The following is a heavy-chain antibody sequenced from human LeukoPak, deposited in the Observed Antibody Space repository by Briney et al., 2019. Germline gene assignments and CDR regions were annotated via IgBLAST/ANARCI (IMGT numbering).Heavy chain of an antibody. J-gene: IGHJ3*02. CDR3: ARVRYSRDAFDI. Sequence: SETLSLTCTVSGGSISSGDYYWSWIRQPPGKGLEWIGYIYYSGSTYYNPSLKSRVTISVDTSKNQFSLKLSSVTAADTAVYYCARVRYSRDAFDIWGQGTMVTVSS. CDR2: IYYSGST. CDR1: GGSISSGDYY. V-gene: IGHV4-30-4*01. D-gene: IGHD5-12*01.